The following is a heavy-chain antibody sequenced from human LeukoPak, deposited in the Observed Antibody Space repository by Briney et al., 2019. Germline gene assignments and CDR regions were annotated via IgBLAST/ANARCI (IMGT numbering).Heavy chain of an antibody. Sequence: ASVKVSCKASGYVFTGYYMHWVRPAPGQGLEWMGWINPNIGGTNYAQKFQGRVTMTRDTSISTAYLELSWLRSDDTAVYFCTRAYCSGGSCYSFDYWGQGTLVIVSS. V-gene: IGHV1-2*02. CDR1: GYVFTGYY. D-gene: IGHD2-15*01. CDR2: INPNIGGT. CDR3: TRAYCSGGSCYSFDY. J-gene: IGHJ4*02.